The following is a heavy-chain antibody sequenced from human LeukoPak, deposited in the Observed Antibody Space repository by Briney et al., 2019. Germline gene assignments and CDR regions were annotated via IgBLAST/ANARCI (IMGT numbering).Heavy chain of an antibody. CDR2: ISSSGSTI. V-gene: IGHV3-11*01. Sequence: PGGSLRLSCAASGFTFSDYYMSWIRQAPGKGLEWVSYISSSGSTIYYADSVKGRFTISRDNAKNSPYLQMNSLRAEDTAVYYCAREQWLPTGAFDIWGQGTMVTVSS. D-gene: IGHD5-12*01. J-gene: IGHJ3*02. CDR3: AREQWLPTGAFDI. CDR1: GFTFSDYY.